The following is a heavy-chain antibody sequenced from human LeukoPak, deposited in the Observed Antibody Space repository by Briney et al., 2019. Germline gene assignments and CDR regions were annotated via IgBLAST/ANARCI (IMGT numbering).Heavy chain of an antibody. D-gene: IGHD6-6*01. CDR3: ARSARIAARPQNFDY. V-gene: IGHV4-34*01. CDR2: IYNGEST. CDR1: GGSFSGHY. J-gene: IGHJ4*02. Sequence: SETLSLTCAVYGGSFSGHYWSWIRQPPGKGLEWIGNIYNGESTYYNPSLKSRLTISVDTSKNQFSLKLRSVTAADTAVYFCARSARIAARPQNFDYWGQGTLVPVSS.